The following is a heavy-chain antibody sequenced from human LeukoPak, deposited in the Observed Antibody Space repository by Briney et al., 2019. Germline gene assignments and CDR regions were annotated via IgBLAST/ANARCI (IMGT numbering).Heavy chain of an antibody. D-gene: IGHD3-10*01. CDR2: FDPEDGET. J-gene: IGHJ4*02. V-gene: IGHV1-24*01. CDR3: ACGSSYYYGSGSYRPPDFDY. CDR1: GYTLTELS. Sequence: ASVKVSCKVSGYTLTELSMHWVRQAPGKGLEWMGGFDPEDGETIYAQKFQGRVTMTEDTSTDTAYMELSSLRSEDTAVYYCACGSSYYYGSGSYRPPDFDYWGQGTLVTVSS.